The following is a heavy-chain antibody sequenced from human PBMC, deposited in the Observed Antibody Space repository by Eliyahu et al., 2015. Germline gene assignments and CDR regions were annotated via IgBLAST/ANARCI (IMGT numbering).Heavy chain of an antibody. V-gene: IGHV1-69*01. J-gene: IGHJ5*02. Sequence: EVKKPGSSVKVSCKASGGTFSSYAISWVRQAPGQGLEWMGGIIPIFGTANYAQKFQGRVTITADESTSTAYMELSSLRSEDTAVYYCARGTTPAYYDFWSGYPNWFDPWGQGTLVTVSS. CDR1: GGTFSSYA. D-gene: IGHD3-3*01. CDR2: IIPIFGTA. CDR3: ARGTTPAYYDFWSGYPNWFDP.